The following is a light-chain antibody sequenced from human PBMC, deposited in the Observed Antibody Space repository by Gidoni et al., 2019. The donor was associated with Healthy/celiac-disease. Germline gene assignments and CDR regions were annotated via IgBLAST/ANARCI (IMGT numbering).Light chain of an antibody. CDR1: QSISSY. V-gene: IGKV1-39*01. CDR2: AAS. J-gene: IGKJ2*01. Sequence: DSQMTQSPSSLSASVGDRVTITCRASQSISSYLNWYQQKPGKAPKLLIYAASSLQSGVPSRFSGSGSGTDFTLTISSLQPEDFATYYCQQSYSTCTFGQGTKLEIK. CDR3: QQSYSTCT.